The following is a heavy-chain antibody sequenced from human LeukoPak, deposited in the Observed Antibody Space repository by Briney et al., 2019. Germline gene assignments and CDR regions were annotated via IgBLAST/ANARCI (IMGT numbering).Heavy chain of an antibody. J-gene: IGHJ4*02. D-gene: IGHD1-26*01. CDR3: ARDWVGATTTDRFDY. CDR1: GFTFRSYS. V-gene: IGHV3-48*04. Sequence: TGGSLRLSCAASGFTFRSYSMNWVRQAPGKGLEWVSYISSSSSTIYYADAVKGRFTISRDNAKNSLYLQMNSLRAEDTAVYYCARDWVGATTTDRFDYWGQGTLVTVSS. CDR2: ISSSSSTI.